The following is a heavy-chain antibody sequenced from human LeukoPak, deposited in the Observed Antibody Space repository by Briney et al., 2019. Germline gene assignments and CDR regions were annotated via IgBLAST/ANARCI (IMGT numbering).Heavy chain of an antibody. CDR2: ISYTGST. J-gene: IGHJ4*02. CDR1: GGSVSSSDNF. Sequence: PSETLSLTCTVSGGSVSSSDNFWGWIRQPPGKGLEWIATISYTGSTQYNPSLKSRVTISVDTSKNQFSLKLNSVTATDTAVYYCARGIAAAGQYYFDYWGQGTLVTVSS. D-gene: IGHD6-13*01. V-gene: IGHV4-39*01. CDR3: ARGIAAAGQYYFDY.